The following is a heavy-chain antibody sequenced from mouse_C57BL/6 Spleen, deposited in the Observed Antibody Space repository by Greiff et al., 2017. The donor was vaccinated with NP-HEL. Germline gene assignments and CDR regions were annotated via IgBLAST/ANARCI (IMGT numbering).Heavy chain of an antibody. CDR2: IDPSDSET. V-gene: IGHV1-52*01. Sequence: QVQLQQPGAELVRPGSSVKLSCKASGYTFTSYWMHWVKQRPIQGLEWIGNIDPSDSETHYNQKFKDKATLTVDKSSSTAYMQLSSLTSEDSAVYYCARGGTITTVVATYYYAMDDWGQGTSVTVSS. D-gene: IGHD1-1*01. J-gene: IGHJ4*01. CDR3: ARGGTITTVVATYYYAMDD. CDR1: GYTFTSYW.